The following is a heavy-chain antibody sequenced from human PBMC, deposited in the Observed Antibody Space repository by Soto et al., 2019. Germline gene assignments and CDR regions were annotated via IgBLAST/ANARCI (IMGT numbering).Heavy chain of an antibody. V-gene: IGHV1-69*02. CDR1: GGTLSSYT. CDR3: ARYDIGYGMDV. D-gene: IGHD3-9*01. Sequence: QVQLVQSGAEVRKPGSSLKVSCKVSGGTLSSYTITWVRQAPGQGLEWMGRIIPMFGIGNYAQKFQGRVTMTADNSTNTAYMELSSLRSEDTAVYYCARYDIGYGMDVWGQGTTVTVSS. CDR2: IIPMFGIG. J-gene: IGHJ6*02.